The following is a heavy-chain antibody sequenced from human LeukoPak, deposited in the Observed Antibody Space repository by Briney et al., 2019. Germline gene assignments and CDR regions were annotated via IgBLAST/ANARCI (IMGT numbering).Heavy chain of an antibody. CDR3: ARDWGSYSSGWRAFDY. CDR1: GGSISSFY. Sequence: SETLSLTCTVSGGSISSFYWTWIRQPAGKGLEWIGRIYTSGGTNYNPSLKSRVTMSVDTSKNQFSLKLSSVTAADTAVYYCARDWGSYSSGWRAFDYWRQGTLVTVSS. J-gene: IGHJ4*02. D-gene: IGHD6-19*01. V-gene: IGHV4-4*07. CDR2: IYTSGGT.